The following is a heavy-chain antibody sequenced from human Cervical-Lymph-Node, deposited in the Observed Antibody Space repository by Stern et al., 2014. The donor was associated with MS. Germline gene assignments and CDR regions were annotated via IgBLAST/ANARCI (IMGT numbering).Heavy chain of an antibody. D-gene: IGHD5-18*01. J-gene: IGHJ4*02. CDR1: GYTFSSYG. CDR2: ICVYNGDT. CDR3: ARDGSGYSSGETLFDN. Sequence: QVQLVQYGTEVRKPGASVKVSCKASGYTFSSYGINWVRQAPGQGLEWMGWICVYNGDTKYAQKVQGRVTMTTDTSTDTAYMELKSLRSDDTAVYYCARDGSGYSSGETLFDNWGQGTLVTVTS. V-gene: IGHV1-18*01.